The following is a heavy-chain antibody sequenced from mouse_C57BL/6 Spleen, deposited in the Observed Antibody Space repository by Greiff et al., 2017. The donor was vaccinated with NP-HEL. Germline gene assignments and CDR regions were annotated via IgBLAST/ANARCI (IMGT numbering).Heavy chain of an antibody. CDR2: IDPETGGT. V-gene: IGHV1-15*01. J-gene: IGHJ2*01. CDR1: GYTFTDYE. D-gene: IGHD1-1*01. Sequence: QVQLQQSGAELVRPGASVTLSCKASGYTFTDYEMHWVKQTPVHGLEWIGAIDPETGGTAYNQKFKGKAILTADKSSSTAYMELRSLTSEDSAVYYCTRGGIYYGSSSDYWGQGTTLTVSS. CDR3: TRGGIYYGSSSDY.